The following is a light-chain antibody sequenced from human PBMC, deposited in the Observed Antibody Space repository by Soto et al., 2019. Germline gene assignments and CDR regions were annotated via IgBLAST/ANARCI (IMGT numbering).Light chain of an antibody. Sequence: QAVVTQEPSVTVSPGGTVTLTCDSSTGPVTSGRYPYWFQQKPGQAPRTLIYDTSLKYSWTPARFSGSLLRGKAALTLSGARPEEEADYYCLLSYSGGRVFGGGTKVTVL. CDR2: DTS. V-gene: IGLV7-46*01. CDR1: TGPVTSGRY. CDR3: LLSYSGGRV. J-gene: IGLJ3*02.